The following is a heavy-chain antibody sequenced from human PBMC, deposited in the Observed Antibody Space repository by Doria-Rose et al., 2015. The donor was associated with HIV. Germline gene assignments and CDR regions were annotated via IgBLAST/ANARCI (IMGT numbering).Heavy chain of an antibody. CDR2: ISSSGSTI. Sequence: SLRLSCTASGFTLRDYYMSWIRQAPGKGLEWISYISSSGSTIFDADSVKGRFTISRDNAKNSLFLQMNSLRVEDTAVYYCARGRVIRPFDYWGQGTLVTVSS. J-gene: IGHJ4*02. D-gene: IGHD3-16*02. CDR1: GFTLRDYY. V-gene: IGHV3-11*01. CDR3: ARGRVIRPFDY.